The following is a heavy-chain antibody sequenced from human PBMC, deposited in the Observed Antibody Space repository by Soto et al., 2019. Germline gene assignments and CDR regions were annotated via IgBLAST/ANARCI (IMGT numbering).Heavy chain of an antibody. CDR1: GYTFSNYD. J-gene: IGHJ4*02. D-gene: IGHD1-26*01. CDR3: ARAIRDQLLSDY. Sequence: QVQLVQSGAEVKQPGASVKVCCRTSGYTFSNYDISWVRQATGQGLEWMGWMNPDSANTGYAQKFQGRVTMTRDTSINTAYMELNSLTSEDTAIYYCARAIRDQLLSDYWGQGSLVFVSS. V-gene: IGHV1-8*01. CDR2: MNPDSANT.